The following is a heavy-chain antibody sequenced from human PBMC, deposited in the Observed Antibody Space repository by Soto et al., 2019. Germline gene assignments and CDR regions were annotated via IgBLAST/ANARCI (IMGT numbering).Heavy chain of an antibody. CDR2: ISYDGSNI. Sequence: GGSLRLSCAASGFTFGSYGMHWVRQAPGKGLEWVAVISYDGSNIYYADSVKGRFTITRDNSKNTLYPQMNSLRDEDTAVYYCAKVLIAAAATGNFFFDYWGQGALVTVSS. V-gene: IGHV3-30*18. CDR1: GFTFGSYG. CDR3: AKVLIAAAATGNFFFDY. J-gene: IGHJ4*02. D-gene: IGHD6-25*01.